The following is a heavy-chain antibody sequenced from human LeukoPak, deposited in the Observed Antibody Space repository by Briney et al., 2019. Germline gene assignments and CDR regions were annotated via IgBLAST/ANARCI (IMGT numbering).Heavy chain of an antibody. Sequence: PGGSLRLSCAASGFTFSDYYMTWVRQAPGKGLEWLSYITNRGDTVFYADSVKGRFTVSRDNAKRSLYLQIESLRDDDTAVYYCARSARDSGSYPGYWGQGTLVTVSS. CDR1: GFTFSDYY. CDR3: ARSARDSGSYPGY. V-gene: IGHV3-11*01. J-gene: IGHJ4*02. D-gene: IGHD1-26*01. CDR2: ITNRGDTV.